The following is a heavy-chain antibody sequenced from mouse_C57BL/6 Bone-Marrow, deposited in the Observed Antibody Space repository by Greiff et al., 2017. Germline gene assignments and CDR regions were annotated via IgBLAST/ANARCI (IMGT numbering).Heavy chain of an antibody. CDR1: GYTFTSYW. CDR3: ARPFAY. V-gene: IGHV1-69*01. Sequence: QVQLQQPGAELVMPGASVKLSCKASGYTFTSYWMHWVKQRPGQGLEWIGEIDPSDSYTNYNQKFKGKSTLTVDKSSSTAYMQLSSLTSEDSAVYYCARPFAYWGQGTTLTVSS. J-gene: IGHJ2*01. CDR2: IDPSDSYT.